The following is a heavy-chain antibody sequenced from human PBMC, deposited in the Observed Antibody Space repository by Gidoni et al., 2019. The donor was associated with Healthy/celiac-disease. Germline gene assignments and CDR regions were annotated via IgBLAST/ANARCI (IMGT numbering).Heavy chain of an antibody. V-gene: IGHV3-48*02. CDR2: ISSSSSTI. Sequence: EVQLVESGGGLVQPGGSLSLACAASGFPFSSYSLSWVRQAPGKGLEWVSYISSSSSTIYYADSVKGRFTISRDNAKNSLYLQMNSLRDEDTAVYYCARDRYYDSSGYYYASSPFDYWGQGTLVTVSS. J-gene: IGHJ4*02. D-gene: IGHD3-22*01. CDR3: ARDRYYDSSGYYYASSPFDY. CDR1: GFPFSSYS.